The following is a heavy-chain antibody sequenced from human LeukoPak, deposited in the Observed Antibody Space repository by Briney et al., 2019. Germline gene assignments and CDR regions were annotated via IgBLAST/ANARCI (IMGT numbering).Heavy chain of an antibody. CDR1: GGSISSYY. D-gene: IGHD1-26*01. Sequence: SETLSLTCTVSGGSISSYYWSWIRQPPGKGLEWIGYIYYSGTTNYNPSLKSRVTISVDTSKNQFSLKLSSVTAADTAVYYCARTSGSYYVYFDYWGQGTLVTVSS. V-gene: IGHV4-59*01. CDR2: IYYSGTT. CDR3: ARTSGSYYVYFDY. J-gene: IGHJ4*02.